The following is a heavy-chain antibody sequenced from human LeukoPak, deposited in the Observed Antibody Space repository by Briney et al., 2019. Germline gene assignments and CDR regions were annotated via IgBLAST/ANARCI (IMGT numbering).Heavy chain of an antibody. J-gene: IGHJ5*02. CDR2: IVVGSGNT. CDR3: AAVISGGRNWFDP. V-gene: IGHV1-58*02. D-gene: IGHD1-26*01. Sequence: ASVKVSCKASGGTFSSYAISWVRQAPGQGLEWLGRIVVGSGNTNYAQKFQERVTITRDMSTSTAYMELSSLRSEDTAVYYCAAVISGGRNWFDPWGQGTLVTVSS. CDR1: GGTFSSYA.